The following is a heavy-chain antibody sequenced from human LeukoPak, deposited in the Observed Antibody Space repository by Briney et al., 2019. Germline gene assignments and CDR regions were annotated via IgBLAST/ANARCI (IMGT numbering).Heavy chain of an antibody. CDR1: GFTFSDHY. Sequence: PGGSLRLSRAASGFTFSDHYMSWIRQTPGEGLEWVSYISIRGYSTYYADSVKGRFTISRDNAKNSLYLEMQSLRAEDTAVYYCARNKRRFDQWGQGTVVTVSS. J-gene: IGHJ4*02. CDR2: ISIRGYST. CDR3: ARNKRRFDQ. D-gene: IGHD1/OR15-1a*01. V-gene: IGHV3-11*01.